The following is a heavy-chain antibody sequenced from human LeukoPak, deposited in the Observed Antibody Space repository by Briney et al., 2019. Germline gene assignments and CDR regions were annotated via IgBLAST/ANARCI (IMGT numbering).Heavy chain of an antibody. D-gene: IGHD2-15*01. CDR3: ARSSAQYCSGGSCYSDY. CDR1: GFTFSDYY. Sequence: GGSLRLSCAASGFTFSDYYMSWIRQAPGKGLEWVSYISSSSYTNYADSVKGRFTISRDNAKNSLYLQMNSLRAEDTAVYYCARSSAQYCSGGSCYSDYWGQGTLVTVSS. V-gene: IGHV3-11*06. J-gene: IGHJ4*02. CDR2: ISSSSYT.